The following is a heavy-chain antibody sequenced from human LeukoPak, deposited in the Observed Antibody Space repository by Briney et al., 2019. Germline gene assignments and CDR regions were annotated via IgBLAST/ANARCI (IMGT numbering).Heavy chain of an antibody. CDR3: ARGMVGHAFDI. CDR1: GFNFNIHA. D-gene: IGHD3-10*02. V-gene: IGHV3-21*01. J-gene: IGHJ3*02. Sequence: GGSLRLSCVASGFNFNIHAMSWVRQAPGKGLEWVSSISSSSSYIYYADSVKGRFTISRDNAKNSLYLQMNSLRAEDTAVYYCARGMVGHAFDIWGQGTMVTVSS. CDR2: ISSSSSYI.